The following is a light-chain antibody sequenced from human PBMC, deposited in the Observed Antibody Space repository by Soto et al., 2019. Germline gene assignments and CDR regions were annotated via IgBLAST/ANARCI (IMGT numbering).Light chain of an antibody. Sequence: EIVLTQSPGTLALSPGERAALSARASQSVSSTYLAWYQQRPGQAPRLLIYGASSRATGIPDRFSGSASGTDFPLTISRLEPEDFAVYYCQQYGSSITFGQGTRLEI. J-gene: IGKJ5*01. CDR3: QQYGSSIT. CDR1: QSVSSTY. V-gene: IGKV3-20*01. CDR2: GAS.